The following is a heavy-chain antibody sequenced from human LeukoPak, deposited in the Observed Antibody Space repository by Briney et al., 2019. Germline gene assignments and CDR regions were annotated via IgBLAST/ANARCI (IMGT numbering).Heavy chain of an antibody. CDR3: ATRAYCGGDCYSAP. J-gene: IGHJ5*02. CDR1: GYTFTGYY. D-gene: IGHD2-21*02. Sequence: GASVKVSCKASGYTFTGYYMHWVRQAAGQGLEWMGWINPNSGGTNYAQKFQGRVTMTRDTSISTAYMELSRLRSDDTAVYHCATRAYCGGDCYSAPWGQGTLVTVSS. CDR2: INPNSGGT. V-gene: IGHV1-2*02.